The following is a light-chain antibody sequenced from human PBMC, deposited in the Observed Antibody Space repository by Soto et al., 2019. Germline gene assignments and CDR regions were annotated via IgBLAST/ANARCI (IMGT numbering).Light chain of an antibody. V-gene: IGKV3-11*01. Sequence: EIVLTQSPATLSLSPGERATLSCRASQSVSSYLAWYQQKPGQAPRLLIYDASNRATGIPARFSGSGSGTDFTLTFSSLEPEDFAVYYCQQRSNWSRTFGQGTKLEIK. J-gene: IGKJ2*01. CDR3: QQRSNWSRT. CDR1: QSVSSY. CDR2: DAS.